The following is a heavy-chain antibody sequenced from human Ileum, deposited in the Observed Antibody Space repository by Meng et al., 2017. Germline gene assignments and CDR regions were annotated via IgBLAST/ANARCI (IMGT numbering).Heavy chain of an antibody. V-gene: IGHV5-51*01. CDR3: ARQGSRSGSPDY. CDR1: GYTFATYW. Sequence: GESLKISCKGSGYTFATYWIGWVRQMPGKGLEWIGIIYPGDSETKYSPSFQGQVTISADKSINTAYLQWSSVKAPDTAIYYCARQGSRSGSPDYWGQGTPVTVSS. D-gene: IGHD3-10*01. J-gene: IGHJ4*02. CDR2: IYPGDSET.